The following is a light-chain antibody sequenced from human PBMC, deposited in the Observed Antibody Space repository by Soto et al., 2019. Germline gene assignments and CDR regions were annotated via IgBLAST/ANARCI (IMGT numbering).Light chain of an antibody. CDR3: QQYVSSPWT. V-gene: IGKV3-20*01. CDR2: GAS. CDR1: QSIRSNF. J-gene: IGKJ1*01. Sequence: EIVLTQSPGTLSLSPGERATLSCRASQSIRSNFLAWYQQKPGQAPNLLIYGASNRATGIPDRFSGSGSGTDFTLTISRLGPEDFAVYYCQQYVSSPWTFGQGTKVEIE.